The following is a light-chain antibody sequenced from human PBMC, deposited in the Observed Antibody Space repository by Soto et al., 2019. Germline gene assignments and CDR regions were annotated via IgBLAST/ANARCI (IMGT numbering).Light chain of an antibody. V-gene: IGKV2-28*01. Sequence: DLVLTKSPLSLPVTPGEPASISCRSSQRLLHSNGYNYLAWYLQKPGQSPQLLLYLGSDRASGVPDRFSGSGSGTDFTLKISRVEAEDVGVYYCMQALQSPFTFGPGTKVDIK. CDR3: MQALQSPFT. CDR2: LGS. CDR1: QRLLHSNGYNY. J-gene: IGKJ3*01.